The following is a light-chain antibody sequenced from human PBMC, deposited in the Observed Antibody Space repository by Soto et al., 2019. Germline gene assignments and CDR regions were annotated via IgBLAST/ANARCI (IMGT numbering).Light chain of an antibody. CDR1: GSDVGGYDY. Sequence: QSALTQPASVSGSPGQSITISCTVTGSDVGGYDYVSWYQHHPGKAPKVMIYEVTNRPSGVSNRFSGSKSGNTASLTISGLLAEDEADYYCSSYTSSSAYVFGTGTKV. CDR2: EVT. CDR3: SSYTSSSAYV. J-gene: IGLJ1*01. V-gene: IGLV2-14*01.